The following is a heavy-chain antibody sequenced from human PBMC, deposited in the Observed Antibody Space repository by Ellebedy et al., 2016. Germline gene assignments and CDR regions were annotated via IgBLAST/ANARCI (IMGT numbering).Heavy chain of an antibody. Sequence: GGSLRLSCVASGFSFSSYWMSWVRQAPGKGLEWVANIKTDGSAKYYVDSVRGRFTVSRDNAKNSLYLQMNSLRAEDTAVFYCAREGLSGNTADDSFDMWGQGTMVTVSS. J-gene: IGHJ3*02. V-gene: IGHV3-7*03. CDR2: IKTDGSAK. D-gene: IGHD1-26*01. CDR3: AREGLSGNTADDSFDM. CDR1: GFSFSSYW.